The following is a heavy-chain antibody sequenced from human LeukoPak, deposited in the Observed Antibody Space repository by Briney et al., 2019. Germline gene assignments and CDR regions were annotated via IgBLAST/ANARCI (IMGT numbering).Heavy chain of an antibody. D-gene: IGHD3-10*01. J-gene: IGHJ4*02. CDR1: GGSIDDRNYY. CDR3: ARRFHGSGSHFFDY. Sequence: PSETLSLTCIVSGGSIDDRNYYWGWIRQPPEKGLERIGSFYYTGNTYYSPSLQSRVTISADTSNNQFSLNLRSVTASDTAVYYCARRFHGSGSHFFDYWGQGKLVSVSS. CDR2: FYYTGNT. V-gene: IGHV4-39*01.